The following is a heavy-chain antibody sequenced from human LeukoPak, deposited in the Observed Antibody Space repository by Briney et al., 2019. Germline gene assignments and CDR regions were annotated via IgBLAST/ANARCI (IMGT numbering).Heavy chain of an antibody. CDR2: IIPMFGTA. J-gene: IGHJ5*02. D-gene: IGHD6-25*01. Sequence: SVKVSYKASGGTFSNYAISWVRQAPGQGLEWLGGIIPMFGTAKYAQKFQGRVTITTDESTTTAYIELISLRFEDTAVYYCLRRQALRGRHRAFDPWGQGTLVTVTS. V-gene: IGHV1-69*05. CDR3: LRRQALRGRHRAFDP. CDR1: GGTFSNYA.